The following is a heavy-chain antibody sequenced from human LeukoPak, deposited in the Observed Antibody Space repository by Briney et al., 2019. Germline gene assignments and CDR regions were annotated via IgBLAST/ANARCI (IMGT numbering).Heavy chain of an antibody. J-gene: IGHJ4*02. CDR2: ISTSSSTI. CDR3: ARDGPWAEWLSLFDY. CDR1: EFTFSTYS. Sequence: PGGSLRLSCAASEFTFSTYSINWVRQAPGKGLEWISYISTSSSTIYYADSVKGRFTISRDNSKNTLYLQMNSLRAEDTAVYYCARDGPWAEWLSLFDYWGQGTLVTVSS. V-gene: IGHV3-48*01. D-gene: IGHD3-3*01.